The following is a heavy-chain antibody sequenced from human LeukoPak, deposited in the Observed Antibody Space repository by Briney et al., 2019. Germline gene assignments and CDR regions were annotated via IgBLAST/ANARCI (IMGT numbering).Heavy chain of an antibody. D-gene: IGHD1-26*01. CDR1: GYTFTGYY. V-gene: IGHV1-2*02. J-gene: IGHJ5*02. Sequence: GASVKVSCKASGYTFTGYYMHWVRQAPGQGLEWVGWINPNSGGTNYAQKFQGRVTMTRDTSISTAYMELSRLRSDDTAVYYCASGSGSYYNNWFDPWGQGTLVTVSS. CDR2: INPNSGGT. CDR3: ASGSGSYYNNWFDP.